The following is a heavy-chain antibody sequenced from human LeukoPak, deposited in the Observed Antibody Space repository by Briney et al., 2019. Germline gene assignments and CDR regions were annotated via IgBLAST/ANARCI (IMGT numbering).Heavy chain of an antibody. V-gene: IGHV4-59*08. CDR3: ARFGITAVRGGKYYFDY. CDR2: IYYSGAT. D-gene: IGHD3-10*01. CDR1: GGAISTYY. Sequence: SETLSLTCTVSGGAISTYYGSWSRQPPGPGVEWIGHIYYSGATKYNPSLKSRITIPVDTSKTQFSLTLSSVTPADTAVYYCARFGITAVRGGKYYFDYWGQGTLVTVSS. J-gene: IGHJ4*02.